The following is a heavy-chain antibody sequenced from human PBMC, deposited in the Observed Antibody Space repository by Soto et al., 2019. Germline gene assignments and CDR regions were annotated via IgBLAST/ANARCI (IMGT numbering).Heavy chain of an antibody. J-gene: IGHJ6*02. CDR3: ARATDYRENYYYYYGLDV. CDR2: MSYDGSTK. CDR1: GFTFSSYT. D-gene: IGHD4-4*01. V-gene: IGHV3-30-3*01. Sequence: QVQLVESGGGVVQPGRSLRLSCAASGFTFSSYTMHWVRQAPGKGLEWVAVMSYDGSTKYYADSVKGRFIISRDNSKNTLYLQVNSLRAEDTAVYYCARATDYRENYYYYYGLDVWGQGTTVTVSS.